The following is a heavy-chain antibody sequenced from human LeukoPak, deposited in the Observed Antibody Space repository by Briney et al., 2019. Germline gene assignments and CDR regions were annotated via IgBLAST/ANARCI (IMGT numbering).Heavy chain of an antibody. CDR3: AKGGIDSSGPWWYFDL. V-gene: IGHV3-30*18. Sequence: GGSLRLSCAASGFTFSSYGMHWVRQAPGKGLEWVAVISYDGSNKYYADSVKSRFTISRDNSKNTLYLQMNSLRAEDTAVYYCAKGGIDSSGPWWYFDLWGRGTLVTVSS. D-gene: IGHD6-19*01. CDR2: ISYDGSNK. CDR1: GFTFSSYG. J-gene: IGHJ2*01.